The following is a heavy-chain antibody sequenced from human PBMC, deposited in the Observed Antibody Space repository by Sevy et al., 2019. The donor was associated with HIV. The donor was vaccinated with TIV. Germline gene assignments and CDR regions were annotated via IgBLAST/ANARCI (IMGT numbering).Heavy chain of an antibody. Sequence: GGSLRLSCAASGFTFDDYGMSWVRQAPGKGLQWVSGINWNGGSTDYADSVKGRFTISRDNAKNSLYLQMNSLRAEDTALYYCARGAIVVTAPRYFDDWGQGTLVTVSS. CDR1: GFTFDDYG. CDR2: INWNGGST. V-gene: IGHV3-20*04. D-gene: IGHD2-21*02. J-gene: IGHJ4*02. CDR3: ARGAIVVTAPRYFDD.